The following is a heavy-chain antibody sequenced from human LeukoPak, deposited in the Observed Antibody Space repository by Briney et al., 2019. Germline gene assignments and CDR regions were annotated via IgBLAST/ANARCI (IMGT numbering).Heavy chain of an antibody. CDR3: ARDRGLGEYFDY. Sequence: GGSLRLSCAASGFAVSSDHMNWVRQAPGKGLEWVSVIFNGGSTYYADSVKGRFTISRDNSKNTLYLQMDSLRAEDTAVYYCARDRGLGEYFDYWGQGTLVTVSS. V-gene: IGHV3-53*01. CDR1: GFAVSSDH. CDR2: IFNGGST. D-gene: IGHD3-10*01. J-gene: IGHJ4*02.